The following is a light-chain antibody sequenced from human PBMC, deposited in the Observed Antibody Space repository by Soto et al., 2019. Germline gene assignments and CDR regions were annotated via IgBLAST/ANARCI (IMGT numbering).Light chain of an antibody. CDR3: QQYYSSVVT. J-gene: IGKJ5*01. Sequence: DIVMTQSPDSLAVSLGERATINCKSSQSILSSSNNKNSLAWFQQQPGQPPKLLIYWASIRESGVPDRFSGSGSRTDFTLTISSLQAEDVAVYYCQQYYSSVVTFGQGTRLEIK. CDR2: WAS. CDR1: QSILSSSNNKNS. V-gene: IGKV4-1*01.